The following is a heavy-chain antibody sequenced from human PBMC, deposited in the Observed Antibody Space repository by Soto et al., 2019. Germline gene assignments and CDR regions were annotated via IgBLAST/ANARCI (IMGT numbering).Heavy chain of an antibody. Sequence: GGSLRLFCAASGFTFDDFAMCWVRQVPGKGLEWISLVNWDGDNIFYADSVKGRFIISRDNSKNSVYLQMNSLSSEDSAMYYCAKGVTLTTHYQYYGMDVWGQEATVTGSS. V-gene: IGHV3-43D*04. CDR1: GFTFDDFA. CDR3: AKGVTLTTHYQYYGMDV. J-gene: IGHJ6*02. D-gene: IGHD4-17*01. CDR2: VNWDGDNI.